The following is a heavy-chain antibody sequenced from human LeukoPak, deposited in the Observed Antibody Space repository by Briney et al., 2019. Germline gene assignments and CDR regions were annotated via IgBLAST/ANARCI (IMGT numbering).Heavy chain of an antibody. D-gene: IGHD2/OR15-2a*01. CDR2: ISSSGSTI. CDR3: ARGKTSQNIVTRKTYNWFDP. V-gene: IGHV3-48*03. Sequence: GGSLRLSCAASGFTFSSYEMNWVRQAPGKGLEWVSYISSSGSTIYYAGSVKGRFTISRDNAKNSLYLQMKSLRAEDTAVYYCARGKTSQNIVTRKTYNWFDPWGQGTLVTVSS. CDR1: GFTFSSYE. J-gene: IGHJ5*02.